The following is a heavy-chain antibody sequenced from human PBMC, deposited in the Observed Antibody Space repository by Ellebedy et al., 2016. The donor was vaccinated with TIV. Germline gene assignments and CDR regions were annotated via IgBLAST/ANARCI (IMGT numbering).Heavy chain of an antibody. CDR3: ARTDCSGRSCYSFFNH. Sequence: GGSLRLSCVASRFTVSSNYMFWVRQAPGKGLEWVALQHSTDIPYYADSVRGRFTVSRDDSQNKLFLQMNNLRGDDTAVYYCARTDCSGRSCYSFFNHWGQGTLVTVSS. D-gene: IGHD2-8*02. CDR2: QHSTDIP. V-gene: IGHV3-53*01. CDR1: RFTVSSNY. J-gene: IGHJ1*01.